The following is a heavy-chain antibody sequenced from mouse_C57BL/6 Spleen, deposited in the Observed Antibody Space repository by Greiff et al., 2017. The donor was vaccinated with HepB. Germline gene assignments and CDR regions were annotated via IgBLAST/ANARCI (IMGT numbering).Heavy chain of an antibody. V-gene: IGHV10-1*01. J-gene: IGHJ2*01. CDR2: IRSKSNNYAT. CDR1: GFSFNTYA. D-gene: IGHD3-1*01. Sequence: EVQVVESGGGLVQPKGSLKLSCAASGFSFNTYAMNWVRQAPGKGLEWVARIRSKSNNYATYYADSVKDRFTISRDDSESMLYLQMNNLKTEDTAMYYCVRQGGYFGDYWGQGTTLTVSS. CDR3: VRQGGYFGDY.